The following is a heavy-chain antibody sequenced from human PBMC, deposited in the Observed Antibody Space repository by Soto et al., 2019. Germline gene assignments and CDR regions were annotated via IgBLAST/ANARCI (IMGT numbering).Heavy chain of an antibody. Sequence: GESLKISCKGSGYSFTSYWIGWVRQMPGKGLEWMGIIYPGDSDTRYSPSFKGQDTISADMSITTDSLQWSSRKASDTAMYYCARHSSAPYYYDSSGSFPSYYFDYWGQGTLVTVSS. V-gene: IGHV5-51*01. J-gene: IGHJ4*02. CDR1: GYSFTSYW. D-gene: IGHD3-22*01. CDR2: IYPGDSDT. CDR3: ARHSSAPYYYDSSGSFPSYYFDY.